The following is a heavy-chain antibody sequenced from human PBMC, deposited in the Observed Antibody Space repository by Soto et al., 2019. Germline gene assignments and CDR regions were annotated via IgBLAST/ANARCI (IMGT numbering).Heavy chain of an antibody. D-gene: IGHD3-10*01. CDR1: GFTFNSYG. CDR3: ARDSGYFDY. J-gene: IGHJ4*02. Sequence: GGSLRLSCAASGFTFNSYGMHWVRQAPGKGLEWVVVISFDGRSTYYADSVKGRFTISRDNSKNTLYLQMNSLRAEDTAVYYCARDSGYFDYWGQGTLVTVSS. CDR2: ISFDGRST. V-gene: IGHV3-30*03.